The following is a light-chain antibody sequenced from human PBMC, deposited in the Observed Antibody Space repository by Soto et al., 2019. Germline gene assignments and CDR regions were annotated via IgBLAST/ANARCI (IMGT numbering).Light chain of an antibody. Sequence: DIVMTQSPDSLAVSLGERATINCKSSQSVLYSSNNKNYLAWYQQKPGQPPKLLIYWASTRESGVPDRFSGSGSGTDFTLTISSLQAEDVAFYSCQQYYSTPQNTFGQGTKLEIK. V-gene: IGKV4-1*01. J-gene: IGKJ2*01. CDR1: QSVLYSSNNKNY. CDR3: QQYYSTPQNT. CDR2: WAS.